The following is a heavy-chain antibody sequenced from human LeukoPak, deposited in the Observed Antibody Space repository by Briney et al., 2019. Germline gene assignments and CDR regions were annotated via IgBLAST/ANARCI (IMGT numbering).Heavy chain of an antibody. CDR2: IYPGNSDT. V-gene: IGHV5-51*01. CDR3: ARRPDSSSVWFDP. Sequence: EXMGIIYPGNSDTRYSPSFQGQVTISADKSISTAYLQWSSLKASDTAMYYCARRPDSSSVWFDPWGQGTLVTVSS. J-gene: IGHJ5*02. D-gene: IGHD6-6*01.